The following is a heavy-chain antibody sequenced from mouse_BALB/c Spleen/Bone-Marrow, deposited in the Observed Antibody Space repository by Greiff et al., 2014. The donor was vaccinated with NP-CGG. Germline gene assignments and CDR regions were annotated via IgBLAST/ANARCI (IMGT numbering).Heavy chain of an antibody. D-gene: IGHD2-14*01. J-gene: IGHJ4*01. Sequence: DVMLVESGGGLVKPGGSLKLSCAASGFTFSDYYMYWVRQTPEKRLEWVATISDGSTYTYYPGSVKGRFTISRDNAKNNLYLQMSSLKSEDTALYYCARDRGVQGYAMDYWGQGTSVTVSS. CDR1: GFTFSDYY. V-gene: IGHV5-4*02. CDR3: ARDRGVQGYAMDY. CDR2: ISDGSTYT.